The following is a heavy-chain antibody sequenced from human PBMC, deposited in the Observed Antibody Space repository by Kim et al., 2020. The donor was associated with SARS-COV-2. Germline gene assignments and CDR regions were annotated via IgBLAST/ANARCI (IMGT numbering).Heavy chain of an antibody. V-gene: IGHV3-23*01. CDR2: ISGSGGST. CDR3: AKDQYPYYDILTGYNHLYYYYGMDV. D-gene: IGHD3-9*01. CDR1: GFTFSSYA. Sequence: GGSLRLSCAASGFTFSSYAMSWVRQAPGKGLEWVSAISGSGGSTYYADSVKGRFTISRDNSKNTLYLQMNSLRAEDTAVYYCAKDQYPYYDILTGYNHLYYYYGMDVWGQGTTVTVSS. J-gene: IGHJ6*02.